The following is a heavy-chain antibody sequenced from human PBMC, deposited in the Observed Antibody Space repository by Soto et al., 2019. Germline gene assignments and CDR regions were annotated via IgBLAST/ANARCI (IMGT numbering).Heavy chain of an antibody. CDR2: IYYSGST. CDR3: ARVRDFWSGYPERYFDY. CDR1: GGSISSGGYY. Sequence: QVQLQESGPGLVKPSQTLSLTCSVSGGSISSGGYYWSWIRQHPGKGLEWIGYIYYSGSTYYNPSLRSRVTISVDTSKNQFSLKLSSVTAADTAVYYCARVRDFWSGYPERYFDYWGQGTLVTVSS. D-gene: IGHD3-3*01. V-gene: IGHV4-31*03. J-gene: IGHJ4*02.